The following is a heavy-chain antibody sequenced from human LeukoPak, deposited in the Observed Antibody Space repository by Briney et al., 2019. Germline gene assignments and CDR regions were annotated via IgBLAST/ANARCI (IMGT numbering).Heavy chain of an antibody. Sequence: SVVVSCKASGGTFSSYAISWVRQAPGQGLEWMGGIIPIFGTANYAQKFQGRVTITADESTSTAYMELSSLRSEDTAVYYCARDEAYYYGSGSFWYGMDVWGKGTTVTVSS. CDR3: ARDEAYYYGSGSFWYGMDV. D-gene: IGHD3-10*01. CDR2: IIPIFGTA. V-gene: IGHV1-69*13. J-gene: IGHJ6*04. CDR1: GGTFSSYA.